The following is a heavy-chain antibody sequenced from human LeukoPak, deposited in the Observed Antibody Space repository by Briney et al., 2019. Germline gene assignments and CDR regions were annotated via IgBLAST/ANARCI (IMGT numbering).Heavy chain of an antibody. CDR3: AGTIFGVVDAFDI. J-gene: IGHJ3*02. V-gene: IGHV4-61*02. CDR2: IYTSGSI. D-gene: IGHD3-3*01. Sequence: PSQTLSLTCTVSGGSISSGSYYWSWIRQPAGKGLGWIGRIYTSGSINYNPSLKSRVTISVDTSKNQFSLKLSSVTAADTAVYYCAGTIFGVVDAFDIWGQGTMVTVSS. CDR1: GGSISSGSYY.